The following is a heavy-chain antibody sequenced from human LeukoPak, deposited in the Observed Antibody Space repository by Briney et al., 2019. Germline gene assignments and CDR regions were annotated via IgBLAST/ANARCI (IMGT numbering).Heavy chain of an antibody. D-gene: IGHD3-3*01. CDR1: GGSFSGYY. V-gene: IGHV4-34*01. CDR3: ARGWSRYYGMDV. J-gene: IGHJ6*04. CDR2: INHSGST. Sequence: SETLSLTCAVYGGSFSGYYWSWIRQPPGKGLEWIGEINHSGSTNYNPSLKSRVTISVDTSKNQFSLELSSVTAADTAVYYCARGWSRYYGMDVWGKGTTVTVSS.